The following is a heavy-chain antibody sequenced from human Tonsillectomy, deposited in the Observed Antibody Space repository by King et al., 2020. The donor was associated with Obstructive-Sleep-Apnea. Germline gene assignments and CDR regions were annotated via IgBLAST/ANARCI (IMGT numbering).Heavy chain of an antibody. CDR2: SHYSGCT. J-gene: IGHJ4*02. CDR1: GGSNSSRSYY. D-gene: IGHD5-18*01. CDR3: AREPEYSYGYAASDY. Sequence: MQLQESGPGLVNPSETLSLTCTVSGGSNSSRSYYWGWSRQPPGKGREWFWRSHYSGCTYYNLSLKSRVTIAVDTSNNQFSPKLSSVTAADTAVYYCAREPEYSYGYAASDYWGQGTLVTVSS. V-gene: IGHV4-39*07.